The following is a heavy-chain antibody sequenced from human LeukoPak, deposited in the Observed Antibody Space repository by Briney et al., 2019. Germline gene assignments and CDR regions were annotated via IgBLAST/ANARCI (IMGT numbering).Heavy chain of an antibody. Sequence: PGGSLRLCCAASGFTFSSYAMSWVRQAPGKGLEWVSAISGRGGSTYYADSVKGRFTISRDNSKNTLYLQMNSLRAEDTAVYYCAKDQYYYDSSGYYYFDYWGQGTLVTVSS. D-gene: IGHD3-22*01. CDR2: ISGRGGST. J-gene: IGHJ4*02. V-gene: IGHV3-23*01. CDR1: GFTFSSYA. CDR3: AKDQYYYDSSGYYYFDY.